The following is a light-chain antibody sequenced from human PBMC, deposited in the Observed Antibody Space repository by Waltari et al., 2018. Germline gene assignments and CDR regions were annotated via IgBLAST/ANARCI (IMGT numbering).Light chain of an antibody. CDR1: QRMTKKY. CDR2: GGS. CDR3: QQYGSSVMYT. Sequence: RGSQRMTKKYFARYQQIPGQAPRLLIYGGSSRAGGIPDRFSGSGSRTDFTLTISRLEPEDSAVYYCQQYGSSVMYTFGQGTKLEIK. J-gene: IGKJ2*01. V-gene: IGKV3-20*01.